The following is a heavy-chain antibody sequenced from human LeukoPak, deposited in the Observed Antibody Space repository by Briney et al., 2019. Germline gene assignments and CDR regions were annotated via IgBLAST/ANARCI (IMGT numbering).Heavy chain of an antibody. V-gene: IGHV4-34*01. CDR2: INHSGST. J-gene: IGHJ3*02. D-gene: IGHD2-2*01. Sequence: SETLSLTCAVYGGSFSGYYWSWIRQPPGKGLEWIGEINHSGSTNYNPSPKSRVTISVDTSKNQFSLKLSSVTAADTAVYYCARRPPTYRGYCSSTSCFLTPAAFDIWGQGTMVTVSS. CDR3: ARRPPTYRGYCSSTSCFLTPAAFDI. CDR1: GGSFSGYY.